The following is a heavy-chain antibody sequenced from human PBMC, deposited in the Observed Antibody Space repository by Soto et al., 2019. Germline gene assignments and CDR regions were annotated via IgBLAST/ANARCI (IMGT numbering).Heavy chain of an antibody. CDR3: AARQKVAATPAWFDP. CDR2: IIPILGIA. CDR1: GGTFSSYT. Sequence: QVQLVQSGAEVKKPGSSVKVSCKASGGTFSSYTISWVRQAPGQGLEWMGRIIPILGIANYAQKFQGRVTITADKSTSTAYMELSSLRSEDTAMYYCAARQKVAATPAWFDPWGQGTLVTVSS. V-gene: IGHV1-69*02. D-gene: IGHD2-15*01. J-gene: IGHJ5*02.